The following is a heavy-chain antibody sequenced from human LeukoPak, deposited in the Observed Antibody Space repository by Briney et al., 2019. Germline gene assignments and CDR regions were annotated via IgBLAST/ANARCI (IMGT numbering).Heavy chain of an antibody. D-gene: IGHD5-18*01. CDR1: VFTFGDYA. Sequence: PGRSLRLSCTASVFTFGDYAMSWVRQAPGKGLEWVGFIRSKAYGGTTEYAASVRGRFTISRDDSKSIAYLQVNSLKTEDTAVYYCSRVRGYSYGYGDYWGQGTLVTVSA. CDR2: IRSKAYGGTT. J-gene: IGHJ4*02. CDR3: SRVRGYSYGYGDY. V-gene: IGHV3-49*04.